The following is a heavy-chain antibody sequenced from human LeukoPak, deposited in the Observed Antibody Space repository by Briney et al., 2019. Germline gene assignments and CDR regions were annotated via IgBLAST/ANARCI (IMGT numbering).Heavy chain of an antibody. D-gene: IGHD6-19*01. J-gene: IGHJ4*02. Sequence: GGSLTLSCAASGFTFSSYSWNWVRQPPGKGREWVGYISSRRSTIYYADSVKGRFTIYRDNAKNSLYLQMNSLRDEDTAVYYCAREDPYSSGWSFDYWGQGTLVTVSS. CDR3: AREDPYSSGWSFDY. CDR2: ISSRRSTI. V-gene: IGHV3-48*02. CDR1: GFTFSSYS.